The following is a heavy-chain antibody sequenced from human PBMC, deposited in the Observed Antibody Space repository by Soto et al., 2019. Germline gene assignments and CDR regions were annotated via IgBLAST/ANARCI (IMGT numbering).Heavy chain of an antibody. J-gene: IGHJ6*02. D-gene: IGHD1-20*01. Sequence: ASVKVSCKASGYTFTSYDINWVRQATGQGLEWMGWMNPNSGNTGYAQKFQGRVTISIDTSKNQLSLRLISVAAADTAVYYCARGGPISGSRHPLKYYGMDVWGQGTTVTVSS. CDR1: GYTFTSYD. CDR3: ARGGPISGSRHPLKYYGMDV. CDR2: MNPNSGNT. V-gene: IGHV1-8*01.